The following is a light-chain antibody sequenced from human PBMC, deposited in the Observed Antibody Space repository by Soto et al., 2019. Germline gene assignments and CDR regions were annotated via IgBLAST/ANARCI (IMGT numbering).Light chain of an antibody. J-gene: IGKJ5*01. CDR2: GTS. CDR1: QSVSSSY. CDR3: QQRNIWPPVT. V-gene: IGKV3D-20*02. Sequence: MLLTQSPDNLSLSPGERATLSCISSQSVSSSYLAWYQQTPGQAPRLLIYGTSTRATGIPARFSGSGSGTDFTLTISSLEPEDFAVYYCQQRNIWPPVTFGQGTRLEIK.